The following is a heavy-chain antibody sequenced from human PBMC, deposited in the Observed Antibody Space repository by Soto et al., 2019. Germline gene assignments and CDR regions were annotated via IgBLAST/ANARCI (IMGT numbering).Heavy chain of an antibody. Sequence: GGSLRLSCAASGLTVSGKKYIAWVRQAPGKGLEWVANIKQDGSEKNSVDSVKDRFTISRDNAKNSLFLQMNSLRVEDTAVYYCVRGSSAAGYWGQGTLVTVSS. V-gene: IGHV3-7*01. CDR3: VRGSSAAGY. CDR1: GLTVSGKKY. J-gene: IGHJ4*02. D-gene: IGHD6-25*01. CDR2: IKQDGSEK.